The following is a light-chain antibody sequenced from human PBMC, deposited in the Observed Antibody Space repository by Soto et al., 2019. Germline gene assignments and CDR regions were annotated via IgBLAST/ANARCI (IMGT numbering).Light chain of an antibody. CDR3: SSYTGDREPYV. V-gene: IGLV2-8*01. CDR1: SSDVGSYNF. J-gene: IGLJ1*01. CDR2: EVT. Sequence: QSVLTQPPSASGSPGQSVTISCTGTSSDVGSYNFVSWYQQHPGKAPKPLIYEVTKRPSGVPDRFSGSKSANTASLTVSGLQAEDEAEYFCSSYTGDREPYVFGTGTKVTVL.